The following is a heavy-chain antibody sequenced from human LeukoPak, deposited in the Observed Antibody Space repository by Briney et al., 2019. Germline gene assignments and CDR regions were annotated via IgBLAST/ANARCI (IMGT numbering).Heavy chain of an antibody. CDR2: IYYSGST. D-gene: IGHD5-12*01. CDR1: GGSTSSYY. CDR3: ASAGRGYSGYAFT. V-gene: IGHV4-59*01. J-gene: IGHJ5*02. Sequence: SETPSLTCTVSGGSTSSYYWSWIRQPPGKGLEWIGYIYYSGSTNYNPSLKSRVTISVDTSKNQFSLKLSSVTAADTAVYYFASAGRGYSGYAFTWGQGTLVTVSS.